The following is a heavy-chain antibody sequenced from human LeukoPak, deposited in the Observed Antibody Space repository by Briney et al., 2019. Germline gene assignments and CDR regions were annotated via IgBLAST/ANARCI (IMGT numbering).Heavy chain of an antibody. Sequence: GGSLRLSCAASGFTFSSYTMGWVRQAPGKGLEWVSSIGGSGGSTHYADSVKGRFTISRDNSKNTLYLQMNSLRVEDTALYYCAKDARGAGGFDYWGQGTLVTVSS. J-gene: IGHJ4*02. CDR2: IGGSGGST. D-gene: IGHD1-26*01. CDR1: GFTFSSYT. V-gene: IGHV3-23*01. CDR3: AKDARGAGGFDY.